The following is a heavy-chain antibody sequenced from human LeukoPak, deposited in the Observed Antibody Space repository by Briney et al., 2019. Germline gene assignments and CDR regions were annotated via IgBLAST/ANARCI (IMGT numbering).Heavy chain of an antibody. V-gene: IGHV4-59*01. J-gene: IGHJ5*02. CDR2: IFYSGST. CDR3: ARGLSDCSGGTCYSTNWFDP. D-gene: IGHD2-15*01. CDR1: GGSISSYY. Sequence: PSETLSLTCTVSGGSISSYYWSWIRQPPGKGLEWIGYIFYSGSTNYNPSLKGRITMSVDTSKNQFSLRLSSVTAADTAVYYCARGLSDCSGGTCYSTNWFDPWGQGTLVTVSS.